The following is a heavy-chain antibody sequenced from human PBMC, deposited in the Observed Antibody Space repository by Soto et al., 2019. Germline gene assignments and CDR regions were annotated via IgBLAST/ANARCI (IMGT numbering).Heavy chain of an antibody. J-gene: IGHJ4*02. CDR2: IWYDGSNK. Sequence: GGSLRLSCAASGFTFSSYGMHWVRQAPGKGLEWVAVIWYDGSNKYYADSVKGRFTISRDNSKNTLYLQMNSLRAEDTAVYYCARSTSWIQLWLFDYWGQGTLVTVSS. D-gene: IGHD5-18*01. CDR1: GFTFSSYG. V-gene: IGHV3-33*01. CDR3: ARSTSWIQLWLFDY.